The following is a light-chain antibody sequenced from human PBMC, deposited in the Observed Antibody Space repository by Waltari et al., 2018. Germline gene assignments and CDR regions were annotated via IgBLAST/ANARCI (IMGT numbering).Light chain of an antibody. CDR3: QQYSATPPT. CDR1: QSVISSFNNKNY. V-gene: IGKV4-1*01. Sequence: DIVMTQSPDSLAVSLGERATINCKSSQSVISSFNNKNYLTWFQQKGGGPPKLLIYWASTRESGVPDRFSGSGSGTDFTLTISGLQAEDVAVYYCQQYSATPPTFGQGTKVEIK. CDR2: WAS. J-gene: IGKJ1*01.